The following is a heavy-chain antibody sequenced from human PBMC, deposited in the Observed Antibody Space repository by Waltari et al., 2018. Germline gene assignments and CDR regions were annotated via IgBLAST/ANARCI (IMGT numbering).Heavy chain of an antibody. D-gene: IGHD3-10*01. J-gene: IGHJ3*02. CDR2: LKDDGTSA. CDR3: ARAGYLGAFDI. Sequence: EVQLVESGGGLVQPGGSLRLSCTGSGFTFSTSWIHWVRQAPGKGLVWVSRLKDDGTSAIYADSVKGRFTISKDNARNTVYLQMNGLGAEDTALYYCARAGYLGAFDIWGQGTMVIVSS. V-gene: IGHV3-74*01. CDR1: GFTFSTSW.